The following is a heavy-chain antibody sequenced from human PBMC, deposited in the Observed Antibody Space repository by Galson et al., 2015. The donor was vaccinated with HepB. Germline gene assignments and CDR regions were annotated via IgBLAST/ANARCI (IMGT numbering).Heavy chain of an antibody. CDR3: ARGRRYDFWSGYHNWFDP. CDR2: VYYSGST. D-gene: IGHD3-3*01. Sequence: TLSLTCTVSGGSISSGAYYWSWIRQPPGKGLEWIGYVYYSGSTYYNPSLKSRVTISVDTSKNQFSLKLSSVTAADTAVYYCARGRRYDFWSGYHNWFDPWGQGTLVTVSS. CDR1: GGSISSGAYY. V-gene: IGHV4-30-4*01. J-gene: IGHJ5*02.